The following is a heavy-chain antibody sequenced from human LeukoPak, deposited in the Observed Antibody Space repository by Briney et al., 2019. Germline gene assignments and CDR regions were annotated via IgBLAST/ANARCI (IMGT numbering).Heavy chain of an antibody. J-gene: IGHJ4*02. CDR1: GGSISSSSYY. CDR2: IYYSGST. V-gene: IGHV4-39*01. D-gene: IGHD6-19*01. CDR3: ARLPSKRGWYGGRIDY. Sequence: PSETLSLTCTVSGGSISSSSYYWGWLRQPPGKGLEWIGSIYYSGSTYYNPSLKSRVTISVDTSKNQFSLKLSSVTAADTAVYYCARLPSKRGWYGGRIDYWGQGTLVTVSS.